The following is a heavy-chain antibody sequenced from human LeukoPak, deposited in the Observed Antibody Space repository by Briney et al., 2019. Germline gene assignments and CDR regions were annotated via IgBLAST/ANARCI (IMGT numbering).Heavy chain of an antibody. Sequence: SETLSLTCTVSGGSISSSSYYWSWIRQPPGKGLEWIGEINHSGSTNYNPSLKSRVTISVDTSKNQFSLKLSSVTAADTAVYYCARGGRDWGYGSGWFPTRYFDLWGRGTLVTVSS. D-gene: IGHD6-19*01. CDR3: ARGGRDWGYGSGWFPTRYFDL. CDR2: INHSGST. V-gene: IGHV4-39*07. J-gene: IGHJ2*01. CDR1: GGSISSSSYY.